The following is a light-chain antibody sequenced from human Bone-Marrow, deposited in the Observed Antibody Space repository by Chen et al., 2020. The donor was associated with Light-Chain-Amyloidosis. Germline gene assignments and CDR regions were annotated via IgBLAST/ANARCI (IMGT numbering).Light chain of an antibody. CDR3: CSYAGSRTRV. J-gene: IGLJ3*02. V-gene: IGLV2-23*02. CDR1: SSDVGTYNL. Sequence: QSALAQPASVSGSPGPSITISCTGTSSDVGTYNLVSWYQQHPGRAPKLMIYEVTKRPSGVSDRFSGSKSGNTASLTISGLQAEDEADFYCCSYAGSRTRVFGGGTKLTVL. CDR2: EVT.